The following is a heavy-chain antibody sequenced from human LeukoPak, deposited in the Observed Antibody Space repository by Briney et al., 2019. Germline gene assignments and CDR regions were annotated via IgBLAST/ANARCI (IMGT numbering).Heavy chain of an antibody. D-gene: IGHD5-12*01. J-gene: IGHJ6*03. CDR2: INHSGST. CDR1: GGSFSGYY. V-gene: IGHV4-34*01. Sequence: SETLSLTCAVYGGSFSGYYWSWIRQPPGKGLEWIGEINHSGSTNYDPSLKSRVTISVDTSKNQFSLKLSSVTAADTAVYYCARVGYGGYVRRYYYMDVWGKGTTVTVSS. CDR3: ARVGYGGYVRRYYYMDV.